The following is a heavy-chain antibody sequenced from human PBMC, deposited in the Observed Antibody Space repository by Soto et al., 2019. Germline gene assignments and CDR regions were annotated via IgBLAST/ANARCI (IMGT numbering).Heavy chain of an antibody. CDR1: GGSISSYY. Sequence: SETLSLTCTVSGGSISSYYWSWIRQPPGKGLEWIGYIYYSGSTNYNPSLKSRVTISVDTSKNPFSLKLSSVTAADTAVYYCAREAYGDYVDYWGPGTLVTVSS. D-gene: IGHD4-17*01. CDR3: AREAYGDYVDY. CDR2: IYYSGST. V-gene: IGHV4-59*01. J-gene: IGHJ4*02.